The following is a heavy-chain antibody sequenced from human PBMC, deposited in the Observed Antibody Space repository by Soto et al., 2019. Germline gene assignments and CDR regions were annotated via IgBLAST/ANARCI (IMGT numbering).Heavy chain of an antibody. Sequence: SVKVSCKASGGTFSSYTISWVLQAPGQGLEWMGRIIPILGIANYAQKFQGRVTITADKSTSTAYMELSSLRSEDTAVYYCARSYCSSTSCKKFDYWGQGTRVTVSS. CDR3: ARSYCSSTSCKKFDY. D-gene: IGHD2-2*01. CDR2: IIPILGIA. V-gene: IGHV1-69*02. CDR1: GGTFSSYT. J-gene: IGHJ4*02.